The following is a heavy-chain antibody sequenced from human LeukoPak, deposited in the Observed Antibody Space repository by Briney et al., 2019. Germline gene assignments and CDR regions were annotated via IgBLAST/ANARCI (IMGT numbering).Heavy chain of an antibody. D-gene: IGHD6-19*01. J-gene: IGHJ4*02. V-gene: IGHV3-74*01. CDR1: GFTFSNNW. Sequence: PGASLRLSCAASGFTFSNNWMHWVRQAPGKGLVWVSRINSDGRTTTYADSVKGRFTLSRDNAKNSLYLQMNSLRAEDTAVYYCAYIAVAGVNWGQGTLVTVSS. CDR2: INSDGRTT. CDR3: AYIAVAGVN.